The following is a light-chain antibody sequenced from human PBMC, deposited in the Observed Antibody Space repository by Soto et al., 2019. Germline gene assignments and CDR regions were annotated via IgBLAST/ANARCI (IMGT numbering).Light chain of an antibody. J-gene: IGLJ2*01. CDR1: SSNIGSHT. Sequence: HSVLTQPSSASGTPGQSVNISCSGTSSNIGSHTVNWYQQIPGKAPQLFIFRTNERPSGVPDRFSGSKSVTSASLAISGLHSDDEADYYCAAWDDRLNAVVFGGGTKLTVL. CDR3: AAWDDRLNAVV. CDR2: RTN. V-gene: IGLV1-44*01.